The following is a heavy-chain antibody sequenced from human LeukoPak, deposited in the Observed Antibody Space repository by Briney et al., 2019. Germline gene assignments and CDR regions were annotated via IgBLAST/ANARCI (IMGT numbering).Heavy chain of an antibody. Sequence: SETLSLTCTVSGGSISSSSYYWGWIRQPPGKGLEWIGSIYHSGSTYYNPSLKSRVTISVDTSKNQFSLKLSSVTAADTAVYYCARGRFTTIFGVVHYFDYWGQGTLVTVSS. D-gene: IGHD3-3*01. V-gene: IGHV4-39*07. CDR2: IYHSGST. CDR1: GGSISSSSYY. J-gene: IGHJ4*02. CDR3: ARGRFTTIFGVVHYFDY.